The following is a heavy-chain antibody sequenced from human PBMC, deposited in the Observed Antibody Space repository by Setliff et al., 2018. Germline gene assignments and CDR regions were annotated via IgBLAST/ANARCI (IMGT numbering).Heavy chain of an antibody. V-gene: IGHV1-2*04. CDR2: INPNSGGT. D-gene: IGHD3-3*01. CDR3: ARGRDFWSGYLVY. Sequence: GASVKVSCKASGYIFTGYYMHWVRQAPGQGLEWMGRINPNSGGTNYAQKFQGWVTMTRDTSISTAYMELSRLRSDDTAVYYCARGRDFWSGYLVYWGQGTLVTVSS. J-gene: IGHJ4*02. CDR1: GYIFTGYY.